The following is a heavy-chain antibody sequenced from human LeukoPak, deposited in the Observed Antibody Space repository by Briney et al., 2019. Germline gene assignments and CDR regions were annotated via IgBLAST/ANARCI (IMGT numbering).Heavy chain of an antibody. J-gene: IGHJ4*02. D-gene: IGHD3-22*01. CDR1: GFTFSSYW. V-gene: IGHV3-74*01. Sequence: GGSLRLSCAASGFTFSSYWMHWVRQAPGKGLVWVSRINSDGSSTSYADSVKGRFTISRDNAKNTLYLQMNSLRAEDTAVYYCARVVGQTVYYYDSSGYDPLHYWGQGTLATVSS. CDR2: INSDGSST. CDR3: ARVVGQTVYYYDSSGYDPLHY.